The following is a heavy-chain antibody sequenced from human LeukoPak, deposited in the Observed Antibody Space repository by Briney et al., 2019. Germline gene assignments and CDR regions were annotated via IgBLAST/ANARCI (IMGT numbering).Heavy chain of an antibody. D-gene: IGHD3-10*01. V-gene: IGHV3-30-3*01. CDR3: AREGTRLAYDAFDI. Sequence: GGSLGLSCAASGFTFSSYAMHWVRQAPGKGLEWVAVISYDGSNKYYADSVKGRFTISRDNSKNTLYLQMNSLRAEDTAVYYCAREGTRLAYDAFDIWGQGTMVTVSS. J-gene: IGHJ3*02. CDR1: GFTFSSYA. CDR2: ISYDGSNK.